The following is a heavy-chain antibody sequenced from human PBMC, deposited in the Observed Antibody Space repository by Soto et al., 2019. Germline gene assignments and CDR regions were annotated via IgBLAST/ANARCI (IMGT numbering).Heavy chain of an antibody. J-gene: IGHJ3*02. Sequence: ASVKVSCKASGGTFSSYAISWVRQAPGQGLEWMGGIIPIFGTANYAQKFQGRVTITADESTSTAYMELSSLRSEDTAVYYCAREESRVVDSGDAFDIWGQGTMVTVSS. V-gene: IGHV1-69*13. CDR3: AREESRVVDSGDAFDI. CDR2: IIPIFGTA. D-gene: IGHD2-15*01. CDR1: GGTFSSYA.